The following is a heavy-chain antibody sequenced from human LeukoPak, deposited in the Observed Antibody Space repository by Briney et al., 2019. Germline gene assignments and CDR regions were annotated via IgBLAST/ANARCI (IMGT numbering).Heavy chain of an antibody. CDR1: DDSISSYY. J-gene: IGHJ6*03. Sequence: SETLSLTCTVSDDSISSYYWSWVRQPAGKGLEWIGLIYTSGDTSYNPSLKSRVTMSVDTSRNQFSLKLRSVTAADTAVYYCARAKAARNIYYYYYYMDVWGKGTTVTVSS. V-gene: IGHV4-4*07. D-gene: IGHD6-6*01. CDR2: IYTSGDT. CDR3: ARAKAARNIYYYYYYMDV.